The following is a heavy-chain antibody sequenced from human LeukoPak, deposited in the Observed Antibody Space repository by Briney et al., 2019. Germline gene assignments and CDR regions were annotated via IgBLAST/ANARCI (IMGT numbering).Heavy chain of an antibody. D-gene: IGHD5-24*01. CDR3: AKWGSRDGYNSDLDY. Sequence: GGSLRLSCAASGFTFSSYGMHWVRQAPGKGLEWVAFIRYDGSNKYYADSVKGRFTISRDNSKNTLYLQMNSLRAEDTAVYYCAKWGSRDGYNSDLDYWGQGTLVTVSS. CDR1: GFTFSSYG. V-gene: IGHV3-30*02. J-gene: IGHJ4*02. CDR2: IRYDGSNK.